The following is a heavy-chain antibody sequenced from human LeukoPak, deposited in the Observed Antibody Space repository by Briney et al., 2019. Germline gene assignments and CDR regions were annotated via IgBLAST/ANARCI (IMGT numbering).Heavy chain of an antibody. Sequence: GGSLRLSCAASGFTVSSNDMSWVRQAPGKGLEWVSVIYSGGSTYYSDSVKGRFTISRGNSKNKLYLQMKNLRADDAAVYYCARQVLVRGATDICGQPTMVTVSS. CDR2: IYSGGST. D-gene: IGHD4/OR15-4a*01. J-gene: IGHJ3*02. V-gene: IGHV3-53*01. CDR1: GFTVSSND. CDR3: ARQVLVRGATDI.